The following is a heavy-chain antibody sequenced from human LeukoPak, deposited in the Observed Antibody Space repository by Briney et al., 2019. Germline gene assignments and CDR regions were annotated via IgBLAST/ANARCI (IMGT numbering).Heavy chain of an antibody. Sequence: PGGSLRLSCAASGFTISSYAMSWVRQAPGKGLEWVSAISGSGGSTYYADSVKGRFTISRDNSKNTLYLQMNSLRAEDTAVYYCAKAGRGSSWYFDYWGQGTLVTVSS. CDR2: ISGSGGST. V-gene: IGHV3-23*01. CDR3: AKAGRGSSWYFDY. CDR1: GFTISSYA. D-gene: IGHD6-13*01. J-gene: IGHJ4*02.